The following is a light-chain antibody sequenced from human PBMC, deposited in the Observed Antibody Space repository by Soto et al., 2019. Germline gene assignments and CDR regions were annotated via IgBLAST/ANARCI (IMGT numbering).Light chain of an antibody. CDR3: QQYVTTPRT. V-gene: IGKV3-20*01. CDR2: GTS. CDR1: QTVAYTS. J-gene: IGKJ1*01. Sequence: EIVLTQSPGILSLSPGARATLSCRASQTVAYTSLAWYQQRPGQAPRLPIYGTSTRATGTPDRFIGNGSGTSFTLTISRLEPEDFAVYYCQQYVTTPRTFGQGTKVE.